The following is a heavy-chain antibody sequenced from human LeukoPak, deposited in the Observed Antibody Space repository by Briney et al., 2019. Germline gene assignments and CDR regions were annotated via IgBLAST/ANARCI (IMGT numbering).Heavy chain of an antibody. CDR3: ARGGWSRPFDF. J-gene: IGHJ4*02. V-gene: IGHV3-21*04. D-gene: IGHD2-15*01. CDR2: ISSSSSYI. CDR1: GFTFSSYS. Sequence: KSGGSLRLSCAASGFTFSSYSMNWVRQAPGKGLEWVSSISSSSSYIYYADSVKGRFTISRDNAKNTLYLQMSSLRAEDTAVYYCARGGWSRPFDFWGQGTLVTVSS.